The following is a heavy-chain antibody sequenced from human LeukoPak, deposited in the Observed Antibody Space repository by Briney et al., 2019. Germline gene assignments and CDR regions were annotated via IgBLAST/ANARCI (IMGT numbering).Heavy chain of an antibody. J-gene: IGHJ6*03. Sequence: GASVTVSFKASGGTFSSYAISWVRQAPGQGLEWMGGIIPIFGTANYAQKFQGRVTITTDESTSTAYMELSSLRSEDTAVYYCARASLRFLEGDYYYYYMDVWGKGTTVTVSS. D-gene: IGHD3-3*01. CDR1: GGTFSSYA. CDR3: ARASLRFLEGDYYYYYMDV. CDR2: IIPIFGTA. V-gene: IGHV1-69*05.